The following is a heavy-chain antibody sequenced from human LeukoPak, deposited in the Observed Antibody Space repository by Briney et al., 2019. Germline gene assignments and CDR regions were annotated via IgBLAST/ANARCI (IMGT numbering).Heavy chain of an antibody. CDR2: INHSGST. CDR1: GGSFSGYY. J-gene: IGHJ4*02. D-gene: IGHD6-13*01. CDR3: ARGGVSGIAAAGTPRDYFDY. Sequence: SETLSLTCAVYGGSFSGYYWSWIRQPPGKGLEWIGEINHSGSTNYNPSLKSRVTISVDTSKSQFSLKLSSVTAADTAVYYCARGGVSGIAAAGTPRDYFDYWGQGTLVTVSS. V-gene: IGHV4-34*01.